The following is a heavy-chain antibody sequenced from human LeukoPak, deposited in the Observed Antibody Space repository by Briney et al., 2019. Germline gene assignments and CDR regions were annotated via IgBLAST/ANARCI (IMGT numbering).Heavy chain of an antibody. Sequence: PSETLSLTCTVSGGSISSDHWAWIRQPPRKGLEWIGYISYSGSTNYNPSLQSRITISIDTSKNQFSLKLSSVTAADTAIYYCARIPAPVTVDYWGRGTLVTVSS. J-gene: IGHJ4*02. CDR2: ISYSGST. CDR1: GGSISSDH. CDR3: ARIPAPVTVDY. D-gene: IGHD6-13*01. V-gene: IGHV4-59*01.